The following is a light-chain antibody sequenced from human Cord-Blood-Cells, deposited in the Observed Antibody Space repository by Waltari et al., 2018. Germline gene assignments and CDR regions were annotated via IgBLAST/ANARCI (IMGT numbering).Light chain of an antibody. CDR2: DVS. CDR1: SSAVGGYTY. Sequence: QPALTQPRSVSGSPGQSVPISCTGTSSAVGGYTYVSWYQQHPGKAPKLMIYDVSKRPSGVPDRFSGSKSGNTASLTISGLQAEDEADYYCCSYAGSYTWVFGGGTKLTVL. V-gene: IGLV2-11*01. CDR3: CSYAGSYTWV. J-gene: IGLJ3*02.